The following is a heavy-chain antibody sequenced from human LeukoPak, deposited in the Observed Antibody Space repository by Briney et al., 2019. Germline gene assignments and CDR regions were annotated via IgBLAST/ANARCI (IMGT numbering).Heavy chain of an antibody. CDR1: GVSITSYY. D-gene: IGHD3-22*01. J-gene: IGHJ3*02. CDR3: ARDRYYYDSSGDAFDI. V-gene: IGHV4-4*07. Sequence: SETLSLTSTVSGVSITSYYWSWIRQPAGKGLEWIGRVYTSGSTNYNPSLKSRVTMSVDTSKNQFSLKLSSVTAADTAVYYCARDRYYYDSSGDAFDIWGQGTMVTVSS. CDR2: VYTSGST.